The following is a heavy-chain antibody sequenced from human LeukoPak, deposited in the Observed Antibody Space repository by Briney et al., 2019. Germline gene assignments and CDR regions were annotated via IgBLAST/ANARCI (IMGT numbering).Heavy chain of an antibody. J-gene: IGHJ5*02. D-gene: IGHD2-2*01. Sequence: SETLSLTCTVSGGSISSGGYYWSWIRQHPGKGLEWIGYIYYSGSTYYNPSLKSRVTISVDTSKNQFSLKLSSVTAADTAVYYCAGYCSSTSCYRYLNWFDPWGQGTLVTVSP. CDR3: AGYCSSTSCYRYLNWFDP. V-gene: IGHV4-31*03. CDR1: GGSISSGGYY. CDR2: IYYSGST.